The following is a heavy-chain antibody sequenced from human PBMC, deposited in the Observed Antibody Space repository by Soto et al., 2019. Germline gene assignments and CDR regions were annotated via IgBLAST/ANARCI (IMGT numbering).Heavy chain of an antibody. J-gene: IGHJ4*02. V-gene: IGHV3-53*01. CDR3: ARGPTY. CDR2: VYSGGST. Sequence: EVQLVESGGGLIQPGGSLRLSCAASGFTVNSNYMSWVRQAPGKGLEWVSIVYSGGSTYYADSVKGRFTISRDTSKNTLYLQMNSLRVEDTGVYYCARGPTYWGQGALVTVSS. CDR1: GFTVNSNY.